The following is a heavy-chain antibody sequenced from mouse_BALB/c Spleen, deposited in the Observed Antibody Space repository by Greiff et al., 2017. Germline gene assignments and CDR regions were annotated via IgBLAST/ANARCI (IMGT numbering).Heavy chain of an antibody. Sequence: VQLKQSGTVLARPGASVKMSCKASGYTFTSYWMHWVKQRPGQGLEWIGAIYPGNSVTSYNHKFKGKAKLTAVTSTSTAYMELSSLTNEESAVYCGTGGTDGYAWFAYWGQGTLVTVSA. CDR2: IYPGNSVT. V-gene: IGHV1-5*01. J-gene: IGHJ3*01. CDR1: GYTFTSYW. CDR3: TGGTDGYAWFAY. D-gene: IGHD2-2*01.